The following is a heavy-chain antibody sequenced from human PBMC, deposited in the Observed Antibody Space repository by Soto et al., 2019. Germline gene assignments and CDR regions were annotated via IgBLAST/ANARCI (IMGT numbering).Heavy chain of an antibody. V-gene: IGHV3-11*01. CDR2: ISSTGRTI. CDR3: ARSYSSGWEFDY. J-gene: IGHJ4*02. Sequence: GGSLRLSCGASGFTFSNYYMSWIRQAPGKGLEWVSYISSTGRTIYYADSVKGRFTVSRDNAQNSLSLRLNSLRVEDTAVYYCARSYSSGWEFDYWGQGTQVTVSS. CDR1: GFTFSNYY. D-gene: IGHD6-19*01.